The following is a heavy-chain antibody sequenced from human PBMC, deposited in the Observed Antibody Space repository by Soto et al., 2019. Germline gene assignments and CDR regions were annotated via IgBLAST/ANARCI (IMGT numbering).Heavy chain of an antibody. Sequence: HPGGSLRLSCAASGLTFSSYAMHWVRQAPGKGLDWVAVISYHGSNEYYADSVKGRFTISRDNSKNTLYLQMNSLRAEDTAVYFCARGGCSSTSCYHWFDPWGQGTLVTVSS. CDR2: ISYHGSNE. D-gene: IGHD2-2*01. J-gene: IGHJ5*02. V-gene: IGHV3-30-3*01. CDR1: GLTFSSYA. CDR3: ARGGCSSTSCYHWFDP.